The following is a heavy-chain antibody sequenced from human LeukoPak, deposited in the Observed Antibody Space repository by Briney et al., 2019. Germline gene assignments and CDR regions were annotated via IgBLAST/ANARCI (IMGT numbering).Heavy chain of an antibody. V-gene: IGHV3-21*01. CDR2: LSPSGTYI. D-gene: IGHD3-10*01. CDR3: ARAMAPPWYFDL. Sequence: GGSLRLSCAASGFAFSSYDMNWVRLTPGKGLEWVSSLSPSGTYIYSADSLKGRFTISRDNAKNSLYLQMNSLRAEDSAVYYCARAMAPPWYFDLWGRGTLVTVSS. CDR1: GFAFSSYD. J-gene: IGHJ2*01.